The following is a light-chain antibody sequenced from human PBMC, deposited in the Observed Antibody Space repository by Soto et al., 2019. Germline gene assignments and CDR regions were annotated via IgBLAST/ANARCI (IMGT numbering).Light chain of an antibody. CDR2: EVT. CDR3: ASYAGSITL. Sequence: QSALTQPPSASGSPGQSVTISCTGTSSDVGRYNFVSWYQQHPGKAPKLIIYEVTKRPSGVPDRFSGSKSANTASLTVSGLQADDEADYYCASYAGSITLYGGGTKVTVL. V-gene: IGLV2-8*01. CDR1: SSDVGRYNF. J-gene: IGLJ2*01.